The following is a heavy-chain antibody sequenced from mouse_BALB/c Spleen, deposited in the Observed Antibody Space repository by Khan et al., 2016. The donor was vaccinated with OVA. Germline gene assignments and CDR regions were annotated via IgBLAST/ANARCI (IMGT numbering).Heavy chain of an antibody. J-gene: IGHJ3*01. CDR2: ISSLSYNF. CDR3: ARGGKGGFAY. CDR1: GFTFSDYG. V-gene: IGHV5-15*02. Sequence: EVELVESGGGLVQPGGSRKLSCAASGFTFSDYGMAWVRQALGKGPEWLSFISSLSYNFYYADTVTGRFTISRENAKNTLYLEMSSLRSEDTAMYYCARGGKGGFAYWGQGTLVTVSA.